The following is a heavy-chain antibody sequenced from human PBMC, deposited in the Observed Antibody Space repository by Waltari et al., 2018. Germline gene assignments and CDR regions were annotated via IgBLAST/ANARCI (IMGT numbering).Heavy chain of an antibody. V-gene: IGHV4-39*07. CDR2: IYYSGST. Sequence: QLQLQESGPGLLKPSETLSLPCTAPDVAISSGLYDCDWIGQHPGKGLEWSGSIYYSGSTHYNPSRKSRVTIAVDTSKNQFSLKLSSVTAADTAVYYCARELEYQLLYPEYFQHWGQGTLVTVSS. CDR3: ARELEYQLLYPEYFQH. J-gene: IGHJ1*01. CDR1: DVAISSGLYD. D-gene: IGHD2-2*02.